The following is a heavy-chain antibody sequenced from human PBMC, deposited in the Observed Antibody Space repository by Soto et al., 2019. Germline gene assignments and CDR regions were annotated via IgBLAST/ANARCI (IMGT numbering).Heavy chain of an antibody. CDR2: ISNDGSNE. D-gene: IGHD3-10*01. V-gene: IGHV3-30*04. Sequence: SLRLSCAASGFTFSSYAMHWVRQAPGKGLEWVARISNDGSNEYYVDSVKGRFTISRDNSKNTLYLQMDSLRAEDTAVYYCAKGEVRGIIPSYFDYWGLGTLVTVSS. CDR3: AKGEVRGIIPSYFDY. J-gene: IGHJ4*02. CDR1: GFTFSSYA.